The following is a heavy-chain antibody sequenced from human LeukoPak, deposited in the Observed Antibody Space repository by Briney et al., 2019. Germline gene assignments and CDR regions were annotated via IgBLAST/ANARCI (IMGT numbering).Heavy chain of an antibody. D-gene: IGHD2-15*01. CDR2: IYTSGST. Sequence: SETLSLTCTVPGGSISSYYWSWIRQPAGKGLEWIGRIYTSGSTNYNPSLKSRVTMSVDTSKNQFSLKLSSVTAADTAVYYCARDLGYCSGGSCYSNWFDPWGQGTLVTVSS. J-gene: IGHJ5*02. V-gene: IGHV4-4*07. CDR3: ARDLGYCSGGSCYSNWFDP. CDR1: GGSISSYY.